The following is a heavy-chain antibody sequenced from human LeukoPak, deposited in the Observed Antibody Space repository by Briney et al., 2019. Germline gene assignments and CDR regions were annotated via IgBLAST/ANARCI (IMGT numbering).Heavy chain of an antibody. V-gene: IGHV4-4*07. CDR2: IHTSGST. CDR3: ARDRYYYDSSGYPFDY. J-gene: IGHJ4*02. CDR1: GGSISSYY. Sequence: TSETLSLTCTVSGGSISSYYWSWIRQPAGKGLEWIGRIHTSGSTNYNPSLKSRVTMSADRSKNQFSLKLSSVTAADTAVYYCARDRYYYDSSGYPFDYWGQGTLVTVSS. D-gene: IGHD3-22*01.